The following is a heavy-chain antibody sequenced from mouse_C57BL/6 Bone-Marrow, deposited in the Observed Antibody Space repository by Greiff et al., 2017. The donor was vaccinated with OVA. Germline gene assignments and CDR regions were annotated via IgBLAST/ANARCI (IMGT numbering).Heavy chain of an antibody. Sequence: QVQLQQPGAELVKPGASVKLSCKASGYTFTSYWMHWVKQRPGQGLEWIGMINPNSGSTNYNEKFKSKATLTVDKSSSTAYMQLSSLTSEDSAVYYCAREGVSVVAENYWGQGTTLTVSS. J-gene: IGHJ2*01. V-gene: IGHV1-64*01. D-gene: IGHD1-1*01. CDR3: AREGVSVVAENY. CDR2: INPNSGST. CDR1: GYTFTSYW.